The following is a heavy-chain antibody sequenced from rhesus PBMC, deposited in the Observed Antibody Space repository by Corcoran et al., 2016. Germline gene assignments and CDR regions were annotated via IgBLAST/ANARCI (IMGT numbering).Heavy chain of an antibody. J-gene: IGHJ4*01. CDR2: LSEEGHP. CDR3: ASGGPNSPF. CDR1: GGSIAGNY. Sequence: QVQLQESGPGLVKPSETLSLTCAVSGGSIAGNYWSWIRQPPGKGLEWIGGLSEEGHPTYNPFLKSLVTISPDTSRNQFSLKLNSVTAADTAVYYCASGGPNSPFWGQGVLVIVSS. V-gene: IGHV4-160*01. D-gene: IGHD1-44*01.